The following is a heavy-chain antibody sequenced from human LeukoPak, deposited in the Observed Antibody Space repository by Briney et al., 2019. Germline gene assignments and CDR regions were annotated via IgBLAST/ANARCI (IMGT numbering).Heavy chain of an antibody. D-gene: IGHD1-26*01. CDR2: INHSGST. Sequence: PSETLSLTCAVYGGSFSGYYWSWIRQPPGKGLEWIGEINHSGSTNYNPSLKSRVTISVDTSKNQFSLKLSSVTAADTAAYYCARGKVGAPYYYYYYYMDVWGKGTMVTVSS. CDR1: GGSFSGYY. V-gene: IGHV4-34*01. J-gene: IGHJ6*03. CDR3: ARGKVGAPYYYYYYYMDV.